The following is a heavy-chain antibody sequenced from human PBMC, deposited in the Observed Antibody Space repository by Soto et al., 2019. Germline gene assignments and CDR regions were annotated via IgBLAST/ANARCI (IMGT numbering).Heavy chain of an antibody. D-gene: IGHD3-3*01. CDR1: GGSISSGGYY. V-gene: IGHV4-31*03. J-gene: IGHJ3*02. CDR2: IYYSGST. CDR3: ARNKSPYYDFWSATSGGAFDI. Sequence: QVQLQESGPGLVKPSQTLSLTCTVSGGSISSGGYYWSWIRQHPGKGLEGIGYIYYSGSTYYNPSLKSRVTISVEASNNQFSLKLSAVTAEGMAVYYCARNKSPYYDFWSATSGGAFDIWGQGTMVTVSS.